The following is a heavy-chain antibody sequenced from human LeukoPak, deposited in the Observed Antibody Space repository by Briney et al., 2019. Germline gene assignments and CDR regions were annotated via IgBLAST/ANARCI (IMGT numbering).Heavy chain of an antibody. J-gene: IGHJ5*02. CDR2: ISSSSSYI. Sequence: GGSLRLSCAASGFTFSSYSMNWVRQAPGKGLEWVSSISSSSSYIYYADSVRGRFTISRDNAKNSLYLQMNSLRAEDTAVYYCARDRAAAGTTWFEPWGQGTLVTVSS. V-gene: IGHV3-21*01. CDR1: GFTFSSYS. CDR3: ARDRAAAGTTWFEP. D-gene: IGHD6-13*01.